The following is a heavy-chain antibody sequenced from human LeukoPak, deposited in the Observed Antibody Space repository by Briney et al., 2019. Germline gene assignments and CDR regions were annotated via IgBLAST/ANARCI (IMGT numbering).Heavy chain of an antibody. Sequence: GGSLRLSCAASGFTFSDYYMSWIRQAPGKGLEWVSYISSSGSTIYYADSVRGRFTISRDNAKNSLYLQMNSLRAEDTAVYYCASLLPGHGVVTPHDYSGQGTLVTVSS. D-gene: IGHD3-22*01. J-gene: IGHJ4*02. CDR2: ISSSGSTI. CDR1: GFTFSDYY. CDR3: ASLLPGHGVVTPHDY. V-gene: IGHV3-11*04.